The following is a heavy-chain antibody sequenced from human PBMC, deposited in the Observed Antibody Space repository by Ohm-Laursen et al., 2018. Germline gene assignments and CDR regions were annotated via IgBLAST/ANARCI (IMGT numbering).Heavy chain of an antibody. J-gene: IGHJ4*02. CDR3: ASSGSYYRPFDY. Sequence: SLRLSCAASGFTFTTHAMNWVRQAPGKGLEWVSAISGSGGSTYFADSVKGRFTISRDNSKNTLFLQMNSLKASDTAMYYCASSGSYYRPFDYWGRGTLVTVSS. CDR1: GFTFTTHA. CDR2: ISGSGGST. V-gene: IGHV3-23*01. D-gene: IGHD1-26*01.